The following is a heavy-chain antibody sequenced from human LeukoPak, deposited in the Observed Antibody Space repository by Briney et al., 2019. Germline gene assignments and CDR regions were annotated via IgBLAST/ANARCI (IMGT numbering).Heavy chain of an antibody. CDR1: GFTFSDYY. J-gene: IGHJ6*03. V-gene: IGHV3-11*01. CDR3: ASADSSSWRNYYYYMDV. D-gene: IGHD6-13*01. Sequence: GGSLRLSCAASGFTFSDYYMSWIRQAPGKGLEWVSYISSSGSTIYYADSVKGRFTISRDNAKNSLYLQMNSVRAEDTAVYYCASADSSSWRNYYYYMDVWGKGTTVTVSS. CDR2: ISSSGSTI.